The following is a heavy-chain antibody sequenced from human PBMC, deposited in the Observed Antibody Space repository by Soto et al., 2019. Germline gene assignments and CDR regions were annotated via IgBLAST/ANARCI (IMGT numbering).Heavy chain of an antibody. D-gene: IGHD3-9*01. CDR1: GGSISSYY. CDR3: ARVRRYFDWLSTFDP. V-gene: IGHV4-59*01. Sequence: SETLSLTCTVSGGSISSYYWSWIRQPPGKGLEWIGYIYYSGSTNYNPSLKSRVTISVDTSKNQFSLKLSSVTAADTAVYYCARVRRYFDWLSTFDPWGQGTLVTVSS. CDR2: IYYSGST. J-gene: IGHJ5*02.